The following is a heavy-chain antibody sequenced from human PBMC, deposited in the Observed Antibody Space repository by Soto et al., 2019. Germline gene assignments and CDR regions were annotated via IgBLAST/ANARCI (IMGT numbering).Heavy chain of an antibody. J-gene: IGHJ6*02. CDR2: IRSKTNNYAT. V-gene: IGHV3-73*02. CDR3: TSPKYELRFYSYNGIVV. CDR1: GLTFSDSA. Sequence: EVQLVESGGGLVQPGGSLKLSCAASGLTFSDSAIHWVRQASGKGLEWVGRIRSKTNNYATTYAASVKGRFTISRDDSKNTAYLKMNSLKTEDTAVYYCTSPKYELRFYSYNGIVVWGQGTTVTVSS. D-gene: IGHD1-7*01.